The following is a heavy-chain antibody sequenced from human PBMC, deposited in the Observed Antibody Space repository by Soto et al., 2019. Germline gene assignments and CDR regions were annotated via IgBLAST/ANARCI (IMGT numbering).Heavy chain of an antibody. J-gene: IGHJ4*02. D-gene: IGHD1-7*01. CDR2: ISPYNDNK. CDR3: ARELSALGTIDF. CDR1: GYTFNIYG. V-gene: IGHV1-18*01. Sequence: QVQLVQSEAEVKKPGASVKVSCKASGYTFNIYGISWVRQAPRQGLEWMGWISPYNDNKKYAQNFQGRVTMTTDTSTSTAYMELTSLRSDDTAVYYCARELSALGTIDFWGQGTLVTVSS.